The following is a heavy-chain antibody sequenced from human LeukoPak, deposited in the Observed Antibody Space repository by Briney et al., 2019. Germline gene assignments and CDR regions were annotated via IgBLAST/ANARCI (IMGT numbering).Heavy chain of an antibody. D-gene: IGHD1-26*01. Sequence: ASVKVSCRASGYTFTGYYIHWVRQAPGQGLECMGWINPNTGATKYAQKFQDRVTMARDTATSTVYMELSSLTSDDTAEYYCAKDGGSWEQPHWFDSWGQGTLVTVSS. J-gene: IGHJ5*01. CDR3: AKDGGSWEQPHWFDS. V-gene: IGHV1-2*02. CDR2: INPNTGAT. CDR1: GYTFTGYY.